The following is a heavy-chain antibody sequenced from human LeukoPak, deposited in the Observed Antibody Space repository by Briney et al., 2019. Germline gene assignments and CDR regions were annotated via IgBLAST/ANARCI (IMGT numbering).Heavy chain of an antibody. D-gene: IGHD1-1*01. CDR3: ANEVRPNDY. Sequence: GGSLRLSCAASGFTVSSNYMSWVRQAPGKGLEWVSVIYSGGSTYYADSVKGRFTISRHNSKNTLYLQMNGLRVEDTALYYCANEVRPNDYWGQGTLVTVSS. CDR1: GFTVSSNY. V-gene: IGHV3-53*01. CDR2: IYSGGST. J-gene: IGHJ4*02.